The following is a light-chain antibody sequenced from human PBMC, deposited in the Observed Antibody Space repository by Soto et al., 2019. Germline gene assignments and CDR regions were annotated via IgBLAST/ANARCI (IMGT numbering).Light chain of an antibody. CDR3: HQSYTSPQT. V-gene: IGKV1-39*01. J-gene: IGKJ1*01. CDR2: AAS. CDR1: EIISTS. Sequence: DIQMTQSPASLSASVGDRVTITCRASEIISTSLNWYQQTPGKASKVLIYAASNLQSGVPSRFSGGGSGTDFTLTISSLQPEDFAVYYCHQSYTSPQTFGQGTKV.